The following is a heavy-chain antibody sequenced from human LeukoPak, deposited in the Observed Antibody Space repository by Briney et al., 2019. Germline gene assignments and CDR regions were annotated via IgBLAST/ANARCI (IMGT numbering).Heavy chain of an antibody. Sequence: SETLSLTCTVSGGSISSYYWGWIRQPPGKGLEWIGYIYYSGSTNYNPSLKSRVTISVDTSKNQFSLKLSSVTAADTAVYYCARRRGVLGAFDIWGQGTMVTVSS. CDR1: GGSISSYY. V-gene: IGHV4-59*01. D-gene: IGHD3-10*01. J-gene: IGHJ3*02. CDR2: IYYSGST. CDR3: ARRRGVLGAFDI.